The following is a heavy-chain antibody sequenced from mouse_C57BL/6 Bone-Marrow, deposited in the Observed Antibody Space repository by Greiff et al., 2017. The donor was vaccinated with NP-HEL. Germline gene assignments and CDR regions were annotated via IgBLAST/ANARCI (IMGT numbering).Heavy chain of an antibody. CDR3: ARLRRPYYAMDY. D-gene: IGHD2-12*01. V-gene: IGHV1-69*01. CDR2: IDPSDSYT. J-gene: IGHJ4*01. Sequence: VQLQQPGAELVMPGASVKLSCQASGYTFTSYWMPWVKQRPGQGLEWIGEIDPSDSYTNYNQKFKGKSTLTVYKSSRPAYMQLSSLTSEDSAVYYCARLRRPYYAMDYWGQGTSVTVSS. CDR1: GYTFTSYW.